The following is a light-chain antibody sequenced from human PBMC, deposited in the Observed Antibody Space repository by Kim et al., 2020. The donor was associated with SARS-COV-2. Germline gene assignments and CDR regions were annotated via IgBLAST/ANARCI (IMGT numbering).Light chain of an antibody. CDR3: QHYTSYPWT. V-gene: IGKV1-5*03. J-gene: IGKJ1*01. CDR1: QNIRTW. Sequence: DIQMTQSPSTLSASVGDRVTITCRASQNIRTWLAWYQQAPGKAPSLLIHQASSLHNGVPSRFSGSGSGTDFNLTISSLQPHDFATYYCQHYTSYPWTFGPGTQVDIK. CDR2: QAS.